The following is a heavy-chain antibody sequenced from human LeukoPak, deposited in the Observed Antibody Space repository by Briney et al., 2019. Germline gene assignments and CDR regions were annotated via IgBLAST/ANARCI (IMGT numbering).Heavy chain of an antibody. D-gene: IGHD2-2*01. CDR3: ARDQRYCSSTSCRLRSDAFDI. V-gene: IGHV4-4*07. CDR1: GGSISGYY. CDR2: IYTSGST. Sequence: SSETLSLTCTVSGGSISGYYWSWIRQPAGKGLEWIGRIYTSGSTNYNPSLKSRVTMSVDTSKNQFSLKLSSVTAADTAVYYCARDQRYCSSTSCRLRSDAFDIWGQGTMVTVSS. J-gene: IGHJ3*02.